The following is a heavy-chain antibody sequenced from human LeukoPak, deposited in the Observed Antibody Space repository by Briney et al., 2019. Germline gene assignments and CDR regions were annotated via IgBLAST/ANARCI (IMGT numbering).Heavy chain of an antibody. CDR2: IYYSGST. CDR1: GGSISSYY. Sequence: SETLSLTCTVSGGSISSYYWSWIRQPPGKGLEWIGCIYYSGSTNYNPSLKSRVTISVDTSKNQFSLKLSSVTAADTAVYYCARYIRWYPDALDIWGQGTMVTVSS. J-gene: IGHJ3*02. V-gene: IGHV4-59*01. D-gene: IGHD6-13*01. CDR3: ARYIRWYPDALDI.